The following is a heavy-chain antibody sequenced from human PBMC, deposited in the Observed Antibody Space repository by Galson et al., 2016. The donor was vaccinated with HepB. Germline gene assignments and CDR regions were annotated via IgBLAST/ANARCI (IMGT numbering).Heavy chain of an antibody. CDR2: IKRKTDGGAT. V-gene: IGHV3-15*07. Sequence: SLRLSCAASGFTFSNAWMNWVRQAPGKGLEWVGRIKRKTDGGATYYAAPVKGRFIISRDDSKDTLYLQMNRLKTEDTALYYCTTADISDWYGRDMVVWGQGTTVTVSS. CDR3: TTADISDWYGRDMVV. CDR1: GFTFSNAW. J-gene: IGHJ6*02. D-gene: IGHD6-19*01.